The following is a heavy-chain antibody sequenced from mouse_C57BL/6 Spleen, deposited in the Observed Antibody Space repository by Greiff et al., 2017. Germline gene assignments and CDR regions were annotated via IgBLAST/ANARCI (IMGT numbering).Heavy chain of an antibody. CDR3: AGGSSYVGCAY. D-gene: IGHD1-1*01. CDR2: IYPGSGST. Sequence: QVQLQQSGAELVKPGASVKMSCKASGYTFTSYWITWVKQRPGQGLEWIGDIYPGSGSTNYNEKFKSKATLTVDTSSSTAYMQLSSLTSEDSAVYYCAGGSSYVGCAYWGQGTLVTVSA. CDR1: GYTFTSYW. V-gene: IGHV1-55*01. J-gene: IGHJ3*01.